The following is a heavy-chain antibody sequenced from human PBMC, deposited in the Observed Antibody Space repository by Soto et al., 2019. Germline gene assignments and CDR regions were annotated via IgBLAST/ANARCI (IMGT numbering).Heavy chain of an antibody. CDR1: GGSSSSYY. J-gene: IGHJ3*02. CDR3: ASVSRDKPMVRAFDI. V-gene: IGHV4-59*01. CDR2: IYHSGST. D-gene: IGHD5-18*01. Sequence: PYETLSRTCTVSGGSSSSYYWRWLRQPPGKGLEVIEYIYHSGSTNYDPTLKSRVTITGDTTKNQFSLKLRSVTAADTAVYYCASVSRDKPMVRAFDIWAQGTMVTVTS.